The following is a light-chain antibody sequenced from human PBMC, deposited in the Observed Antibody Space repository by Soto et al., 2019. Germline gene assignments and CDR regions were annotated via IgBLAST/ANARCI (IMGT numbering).Light chain of an antibody. Sequence: EIVLTQSPGTLSLSPGERATLSCRASQSVSSSYLVWYQQKPVQAPRLLIYGASSRATGIPVWFSGSGSGTDFTLTISRLEPEDFAVYYCQQYGTSPPDTFGQGTKLEIK. V-gene: IGKV3-20*01. J-gene: IGKJ2*01. CDR3: QQYGTSPPDT. CDR1: QSVSSSY. CDR2: GAS.